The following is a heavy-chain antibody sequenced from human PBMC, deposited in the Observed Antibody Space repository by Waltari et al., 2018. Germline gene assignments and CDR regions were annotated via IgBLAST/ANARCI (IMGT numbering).Heavy chain of an antibody. Sequence: QVQLVQSGAEVKKPGASVKVSCKASGYTFTGYYMHWVRQAPGQGLEWMGWINPNRAGTNYAQKFQGRVTMTRDTSISTAYMELSRLRSDDTAVYYCARARSGPNDAFDIWGQGTMVTVSS. J-gene: IGHJ3*02. V-gene: IGHV1-2*02. CDR3: ARARSGPNDAFDI. D-gene: IGHD3-3*01. CDR1: GYTFTGYY. CDR2: INPNRAGT.